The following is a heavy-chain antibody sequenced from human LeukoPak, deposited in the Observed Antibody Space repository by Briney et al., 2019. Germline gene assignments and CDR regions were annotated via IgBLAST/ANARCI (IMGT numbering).Heavy chain of an antibody. D-gene: IGHD3-10*01. CDR2: ISSSSNYI. CDR1: GFTFDGFG. Sequence: GGSLRLSCAASGFTFDGFGMNWVRQAPGKGLEWISSISSSSNYIYYADSVKGRFTISRDNAKNSLYLQMNSLRADDTAMYYCARDLHGESCTTPNCSWGQGTLVTVSS. CDR3: ARDLHGESCTTPNCS. J-gene: IGHJ4*02. V-gene: IGHV3-21*01.